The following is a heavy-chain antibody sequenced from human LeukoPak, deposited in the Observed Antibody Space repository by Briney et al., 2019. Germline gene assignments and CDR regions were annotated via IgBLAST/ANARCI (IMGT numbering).Heavy chain of an antibody. J-gene: IGHJ3*02. Sequence: GGSLRLSCAASGFTFSTYSMSWVRQAAGKGLAWVSSISSSGSHIYYADSVKGRFTISRDNAKNSLFLQMNSLRAEDTAVYYCAKDRGITGTSNAFDIWGQGTMVTVSS. CDR1: GFTFSTYS. D-gene: IGHD1-20*01. CDR3: AKDRGITGTSNAFDI. V-gene: IGHV3-21*04. CDR2: ISSSGSHI.